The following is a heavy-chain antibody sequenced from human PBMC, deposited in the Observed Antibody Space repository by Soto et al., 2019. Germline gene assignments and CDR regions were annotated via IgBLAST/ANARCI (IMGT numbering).Heavy chain of an antibody. CDR1: GDTVSSDSVA. D-gene: IGHD5-12*01. Sequence: SQTLSLTCVGSGDTVSSDSVAWNWVRQSPSRGLEWSGRTYYRSRWYSDYAVSVRSRIDINADTSKNQVSLQLNSVTPEDTAVYYCARSEVDSDYYYYGTDVWGQGTSVTVSS. V-gene: IGHV6-1*01. CDR2: TYYRSRWYS. CDR3: ARSEVDSDYYYYGTDV. J-gene: IGHJ6*02.